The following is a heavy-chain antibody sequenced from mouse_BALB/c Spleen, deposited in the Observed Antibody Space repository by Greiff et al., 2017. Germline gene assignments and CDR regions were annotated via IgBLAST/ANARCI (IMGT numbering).Heavy chain of an antibody. Sequence: VQLQQSGPELVKPGASVKMSCKASGYTFTSYYIHWVKQRPGQGLEWIGWIYPGDGSTKYNEKFKGKTTLTADKSSSTAYMLLSSLTSEDSAIYFCARSFLTTVVAGDAMDYWGQGTSVTVSS. V-gene: IGHV1S56*01. CDR2: IYPGDGST. D-gene: IGHD1-1*01. CDR3: ARSFLTTVVAGDAMDY. CDR1: GYTFTSYY. J-gene: IGHJ4*01.